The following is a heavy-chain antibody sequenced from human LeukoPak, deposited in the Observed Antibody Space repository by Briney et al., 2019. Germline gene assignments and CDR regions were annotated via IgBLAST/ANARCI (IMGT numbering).Heavy chain of an antibody. J-gene: IGHJ6*02. Sequence: ASVKVSCKASGGTFSSYAISWVRQAPGQGLEWMGRIIPILGIANYAQKFQGRVTITADKSTSTAYMELSSLRSEDTAVYYCARWTYYYDSSGYYYYSYYYGMDVWGQGTTVTVSS. V-gene: IGHV1-69*04. CDR2: IIPILGIA. CDR3: ARWTYYYDSSGYYYYSYYYGMDV. D-gene: IGHD3-22*01. CDR1: GGTFSSYA.